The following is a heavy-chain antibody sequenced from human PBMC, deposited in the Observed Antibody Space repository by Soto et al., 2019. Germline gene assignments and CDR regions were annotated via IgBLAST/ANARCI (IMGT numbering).Heavy chain of an antibody. V-gene: IGHV1-8*01. J-gene: IGHJ6*03. D-gene: IGHD3-10*01. CDR1: GYTFSNYN. CDR2: MNPDSGNT. Sequence: QEQLVQSGAEVKKPGAPVKVSCKASGYTFSNYNINWVRQASGQGLEWMGWMNPDSGNTGYAEKFQGRVTMTRNSSISTAYMELSGLRSEDTAVYYCAREAASDPSFYYHYMDVWGKGTTVIVSS. CDR3: AREAASDPSFYYHYMDV.